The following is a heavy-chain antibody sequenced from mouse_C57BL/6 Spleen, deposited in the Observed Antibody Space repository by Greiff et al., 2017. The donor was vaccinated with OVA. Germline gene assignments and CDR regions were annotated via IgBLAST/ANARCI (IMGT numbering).Heavy chain of an antibody. D-gene: IGHD2-3*01. CDR2: IDPSDSET. J-gene: IGHJ3*01. Sequence: VQLQQPGAELVRPGSSVKLSCKASGYTFTSYWMHWVKQRPIQGLEWIGNIDPSDSETHYNQKFKDKATLTVDKSSSTAYMQLSSLTSEGSAVYYCARQGFYDGYYLSFAYWGQGTLVTVSA. CDR3: ARQGFYDGYYLSFAY. V-gene: IGHV1-52*01. CDR1: GYTFTSYW.